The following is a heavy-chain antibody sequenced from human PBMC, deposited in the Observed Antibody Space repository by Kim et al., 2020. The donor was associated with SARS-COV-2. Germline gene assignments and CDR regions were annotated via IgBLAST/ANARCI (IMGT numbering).Heavy chain of an antibody. D-gene: IGHD3-22*01. V-gene: IGHV3-30*02. Sequence: KGRFTISRDNSKNTLSLQMNSLRAEDTAVYYCAKPEVDYYDSSGYYYPSHWGQGTLVTVSS. J-gene: IGHJ4*02. CDR3: AKPEVDYYDSSGYYYPSH.